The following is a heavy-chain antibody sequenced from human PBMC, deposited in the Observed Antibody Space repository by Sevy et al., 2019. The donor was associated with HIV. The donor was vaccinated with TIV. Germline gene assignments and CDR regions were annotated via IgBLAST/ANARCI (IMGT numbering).Heavy chain of an antibody. CDR3: ARGHGDYCGGGSCYSDYGMDV. J-gene: IGHJ6*02. CDR2: IYTSGST. D-gene: IGHD2-15*01. V-gene: IGHV4-4*07. CDR1: GASISSYY. Sequence: SETLSLTCTVSGASISSYYLSWIRQPAGKGLEWIGRIYTSGSTNYNPSLQSRVTMSVDTSKDQFSLKLSSVTAADTAVYYCARGHGDYCGGGSCYSDYGMDVWGQGTTVTVSS.